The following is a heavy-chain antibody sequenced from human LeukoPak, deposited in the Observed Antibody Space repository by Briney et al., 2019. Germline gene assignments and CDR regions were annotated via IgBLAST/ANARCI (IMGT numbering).Heavy chain of an antibody. CDR1: GYIFTKYG. Sequence: GASVKVSCKASGYIFTKYGVSWVRQAPGQGLEWMAWISSYNGDTNYAQKFQGRVTLTTDTSTSTVFMELTNLNTDDTAVYYCARKEWVPYYFDYWGQGALVTVSS. J-gene: IGHJ4*02. D-gene: IGHD3-3*01. CDR2: ISSYNGDT. CDR3: ARKEWVPYYFDY. V-gene: IGHV1-18*01.